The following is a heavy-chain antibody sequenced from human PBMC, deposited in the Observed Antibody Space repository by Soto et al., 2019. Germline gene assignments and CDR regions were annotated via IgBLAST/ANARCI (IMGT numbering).Heavy chain of an antibody. CDR2: TYYKSKWFN. CDR1: GDSVSSNSAG. CDR3: ARGSWDDVSGHYYMDV. V-gene: IGHV6-1*01. Sequence: QVPLQLSGPGLMEPSQTLSLTCAISGDSVSSNSAGWNWVRQTPSRGLEWLGRTYYKSKWFNNYAVSVKSRITINPDTSQNQFSPHLDSVTPEDTAVYFCARGSWDDVSGHYYMDVWGKGTTVTVSS. D-gene: IGHD5-12*01. J-gene: IGHJ6*03.